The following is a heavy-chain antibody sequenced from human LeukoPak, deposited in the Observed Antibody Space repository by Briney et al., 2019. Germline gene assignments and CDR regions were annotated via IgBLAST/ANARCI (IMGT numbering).Heavy chain of an antibody. V-gene: IGHV4-59*12. CDR2: IYYSGST. D-gene: IGHD3-10*01. CDR1: GDSISGFY. CDR3: ARESTGFGEFVWFDP. J-gene: IGHJ5*02. Sequence: SETLSLTCTVSGDSISGFYWSWIRQPPGKGLEWIGYIYYSGSTNYNPSLKSRVTISVDTSKNQFSLKLNSVTAADTAVYYCARESTGFGEFVWFDPWGQGTLVTVSS.